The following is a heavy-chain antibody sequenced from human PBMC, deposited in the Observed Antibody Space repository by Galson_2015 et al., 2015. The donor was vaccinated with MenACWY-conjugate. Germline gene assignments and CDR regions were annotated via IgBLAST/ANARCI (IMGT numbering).Heavy chain of an antibody. CDR1: ASTVSNAY. J-gene: IGHJ6*03. D-gene: IGHD2-21*01. CDR3: TTHKPDSWGGLLFHYYMDV. Sequence: SLRLSCAGSASTVSNAYMGWVRQAPGKGLEWVGRIKSQSDGGKTDYAAPVKGRFTISRDDLKNTLYLQMNSLKIEDTAVYYCTTHKPDSWGGLLFHYYMDVWGKGTTVTVSS. CDR2: IKSQSDGGKT. V-gene: IGHV3-15*01.